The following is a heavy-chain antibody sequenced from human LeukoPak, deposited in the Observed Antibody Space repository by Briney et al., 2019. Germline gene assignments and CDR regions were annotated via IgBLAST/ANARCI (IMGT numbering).Heavy chain of an antibody. CDR2: INGGGDDT. D-gene: IGHD2-2*01. CDR1: GFTFKNNA. CDR3: ARCTASCYANAFDV. Sequence: PGGSLRLSCAASGFTFKNNAMTWVRQAPGEGLEWGSAINGGGDDTEYADSVKGRFTISRANSKNTLYLQMNSLRPEDTAVYYCARCTASCYANAFDVWGQGTLLTVSS. V-gene: IGHV3-23*01. J-gene: IGHJ3*01.